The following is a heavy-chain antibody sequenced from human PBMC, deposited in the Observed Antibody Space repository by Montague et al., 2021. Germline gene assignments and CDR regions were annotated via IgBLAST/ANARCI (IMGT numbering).Heavy chain of an antibody. V-gene: IGHV3-21*01. CDR2: MSSGSNYI. J-gene: IGHJ6*02. CDR3: AREVKMGEGYKYGQAPYYYYGMDV. D-gene: IGHD5-18*01. CDR1: GFTFSSYN. Sequence: SLRLSCAASGFTFSSYNMNWVRQAPGKGLEWVSSMSSGSNYIYYADSQMGRFTISRDNAKNSLYLQMNSLRAEDTAVYYCAREVKMGEGYKYGQAPYYYYGMDVWGQGTTVTVSS.